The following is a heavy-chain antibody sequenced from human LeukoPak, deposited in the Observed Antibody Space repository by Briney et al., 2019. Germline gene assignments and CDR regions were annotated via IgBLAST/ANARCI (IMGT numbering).Heavy chain of an antibody. V-gene: IGHV3-23*01. CDR2: ISGSCDNT. Sequence: GGSLRLSCSASGFTFSSYAMSWVRQAPGKGLEVVSAISGSCDNTYCADSVTGRFTISRDNSKNPLYLHMNSLRAEDTAVYYCAKRSCYMDVWGKGTTVNVSS. CDR1: GFTFSSYA. J-gene: IGHJ6*03. CDR3: AKRSCYMDV.